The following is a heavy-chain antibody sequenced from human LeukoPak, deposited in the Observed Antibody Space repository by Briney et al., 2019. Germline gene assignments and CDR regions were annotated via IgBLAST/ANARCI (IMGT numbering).Heavy chain of an antibody. CDR3: ARALKTSGSYYDAFDI. CDR2: IYYSGST. D-gene: IGHD1-26*01. Sequence: PSETLSLTCTVSGGSISSYYWSWIRQPPGKGLEWIGYIYYSGSTNYNPSLKSRVTISLDTSKNQFSLKLSSVIAADTAVYYCARALKTSGSYYDAFDIWGQGTMVTVSS. V-gene: IGHV4-59*01. J-gene: IGHJ3*02. CDR1: GGSISSYY.